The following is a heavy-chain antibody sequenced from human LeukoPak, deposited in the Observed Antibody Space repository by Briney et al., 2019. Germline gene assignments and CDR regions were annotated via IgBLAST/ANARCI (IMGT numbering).Heavy chain of an antibody. CDR2: ISSSGSTI. V-gene: IGHV3-11*01. CDR1: GFTFSDYY. J-gene: IGHJ3*02. Sequence: GGSLRLSCAASGFTFSDYYMSWIRQAPGKGLEWVSYISSSGSTIYYADSVKGRFTISRDNAKNLLYLQMNSLRAEDTAVYYCASISEDGAFDIWGQGTMVTVSS. D-gene: IGHD2-15*01. CDR3: ASISEDGAFDI.